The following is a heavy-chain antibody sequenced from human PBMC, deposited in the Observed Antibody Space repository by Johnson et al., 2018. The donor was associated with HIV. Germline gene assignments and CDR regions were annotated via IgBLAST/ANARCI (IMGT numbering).Heavy chain of an antibody. V-gene: IGHV3-15*01. CDR1: GFTFNNAW. J-gene: IGHJ3*02. CDR2: IKSKTDGGTT. D-gene: IGHD6-6*01. CDR3: AREGIAARLAAFDI. Sequence: VQLVESGGGLVKPGGSLRVSCAASGFTFNNAWMSWVRQAPGKGLEWIGRIKSKTDGGTTDYAAPVKGRFTISRDDSKNTLYLQMNSLRAEDTAVYYCAREGIAARLAAFDIWGQGTMVTVSS.